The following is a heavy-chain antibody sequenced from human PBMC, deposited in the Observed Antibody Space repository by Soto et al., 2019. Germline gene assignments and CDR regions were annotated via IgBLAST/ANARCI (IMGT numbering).Heavy chain of an antibody. Sequence: ASVKVSCKVSGYTHTELSMHWVRQAPGKGLEWMGGFDPEDGETIYAQKFQGRVTMTEDTSTDTAYMELSSLRSEDTAVYYCATKWNSYGGERDAFDIWGQGTMVTVSS. D-gene: IGHD5-18*01. CDR2: FDPEDGET. CDR1: GYTHTELS. J-gene: IGHJ3*02. V-gene: IGHV1-24*01. CDR3: ATKWNSYGGERDAFDI.